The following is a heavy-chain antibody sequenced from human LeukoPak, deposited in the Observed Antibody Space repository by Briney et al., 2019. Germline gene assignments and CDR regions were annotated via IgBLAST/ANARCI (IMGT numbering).Heavy chain of an antibody. Sequence: AGGSLRLSCAVSGITLSNYGMIWVRQAPGKGLEWVAGISGSGGSTNYADSVRGRFTISRDNRKNTLHLQMNSLRAEDTAVYFCAKRGVVIRVILVGFHKEAYHFDPWGQGALVTVSS. J-gene: IGHJ5*02. D-gene: IGHD2/OR15-2a*01. CDR3: AKRGVVIRVILVGFHKEAYHFDP. CDR1: GITLSNYG. CDR2: ISGSGGST. V-gene: IGHV3-23*01.